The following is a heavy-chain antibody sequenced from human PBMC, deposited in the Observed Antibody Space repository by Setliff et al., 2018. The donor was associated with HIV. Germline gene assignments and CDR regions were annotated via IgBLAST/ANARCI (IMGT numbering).Heavy chain of an antibody. CDR2: IHDSGRT. V-gene: IGHV4-38-2*01. CDR1: GYSLTSGYY. J-gene: IGHJ6*01. CDR3: ASTGHIEIDPLQPFEI. Sequence: PSETLSLTCGVSGYSLTSGYYWGWIRQPPGKGLEWIGSIHDSGRTYYNPSLKSRVTISVDTSRNQFSLKLTSVTAADTAVYYCASTGHIEIDPLQPFEIWGQGTTVTVSS. D-gene: IGHD5-12*01.